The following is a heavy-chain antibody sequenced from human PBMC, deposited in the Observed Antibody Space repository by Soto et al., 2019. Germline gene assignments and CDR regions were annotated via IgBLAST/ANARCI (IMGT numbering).Heavy chain of an antibody. Sequence: QVQLQESGPGLVKPSETLSLTCTVSGGSISSYYWSWIRQPPGKGLEWIGYIYYSGSTHYNPSLKSRATISVDTSKNQFSLKLSSVTAADTAVYYCARRYGDCFDYWGQGTLVTVSS. CDR3: ARRYGDCFDY. D-gene: IGHD4-17*01. CDR1: GGSISSYY. J-gene: IGHJ4*02. CDR2: IYYSGST. V-gene: IGHV4-59*08.